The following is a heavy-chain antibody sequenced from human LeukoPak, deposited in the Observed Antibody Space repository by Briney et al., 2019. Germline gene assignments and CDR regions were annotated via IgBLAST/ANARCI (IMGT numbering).Heavy chain of an antibody. CDR3: ARDVLLWFGEFPD. Sequence: ASVKVSCKASGYTFTSYGISWVRQAPGQGLEWMGWISAYNGNTNYAQKFQGRVTMTRDTSISTAYMELSRLRSDDTAVYYCARDVLLWFGEFPDWGQGTLVTVSS. CDR1: GYTFTSYG. CDR2: ISAYNGNT. J-gene: IGHJ4*02. D-gene: IGHD3-10*01. V-gene: IGHV1-18*01.